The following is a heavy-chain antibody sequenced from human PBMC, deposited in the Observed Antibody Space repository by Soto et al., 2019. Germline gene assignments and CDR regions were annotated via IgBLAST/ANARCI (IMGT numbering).Heavy chain of an antibody. J-gene: IGHJ5*02. CDR3: ARGVRSSSWHSA. Sequence: QVQLQESGPGLVKPSGTLSLTCAVSGGSLSSSNWWSWVRQSPGKGLEWIGEISPRESTSYNPSLKSRDNILANKSKNQLSLKVSAVTAADTAVHYCARGVRSSSWHSAWGQGTLVTVSS. D-gene: IGHD6-13*01. CDR1: GGSLSSSNW. CDR2: ISPREST. V-gene: IGHV4-4*02.